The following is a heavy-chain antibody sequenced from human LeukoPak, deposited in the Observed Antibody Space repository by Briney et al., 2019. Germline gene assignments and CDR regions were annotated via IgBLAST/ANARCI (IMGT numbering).Heavy chain of an antibody. D-gene: IGHD3-16*01. Sequence: PGGSLRLSCAASGFTFGDYAMSWVRQAPGKGLEWVGVIRTEAYDGATDYGASVKGLFTISRDDSKNIDYLQMNSLNTEDTAVYYCTRTFGYYYFYMDVWGKGTTVIVSS. CDR3: TRTFGYYYFYMDV. V-gene: IGHV3-49*04. CDR1: GFTFGDYA. CDR2: IRTEAYDGAT. J-gene: IGHJ6*03.